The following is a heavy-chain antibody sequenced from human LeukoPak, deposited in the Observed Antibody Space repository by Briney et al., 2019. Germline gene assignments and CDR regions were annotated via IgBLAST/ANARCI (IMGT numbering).Heavy chain of an antibody. V-gene: IGHV4-4*07. CDR3: ARLRGAIAAAGSDFDY. CDR1: GDSISSYY. D-gene: IGHD6-13*01. J-gene: IGHJ4*02. Sequence: SETLSLTCTVSGDSISSYYWSWIRQPAGKGLEWIGRIYTSGSTNYNPSLKSRVTMSVDTSKNQFSLKLSSVTAADTAVYYCARLRGAIAAAGSDFDYWGQGTLVTVSS. CDR2: IYTSGST.